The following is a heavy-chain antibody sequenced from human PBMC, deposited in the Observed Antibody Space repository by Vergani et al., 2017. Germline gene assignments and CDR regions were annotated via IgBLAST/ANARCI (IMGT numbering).Heavy chain of an antibody. D-gene: IGHD5-18*01. Sequence: EVQLVESGGGLVQPGGSLRLSCAASGFTFSSYDMHWVRQATGKGLEWVSAIGTAGDTYYPGSVKGRLTISRENAKNSLYLQMNSLRAGDTAVYYCARAPGYSYGFDYWGQGTLVTVSS. CDR3: ARAPGYSYGFDY. CDR1: GFTFSSYD. V-gene: IGHV3-13*04. CDR2: IGTAGDT. J-gene: IGHJ4*02.